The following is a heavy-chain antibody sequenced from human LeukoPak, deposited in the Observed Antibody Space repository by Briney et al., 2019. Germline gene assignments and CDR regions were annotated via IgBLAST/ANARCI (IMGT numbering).Heavy chain of an antibody. Sequence: ASVKVSCKASEYTFTNYYMYWVRQAPGQGLEWMGMINLSGGSTTYAQEFQGRVSMTRDTSTSTVYMELSSLRSEDTASYYCARARTYDGFDIWGQGAMVIVYS. CDR3: ARARTYDGFDI. J-gene: IGHJ3*02. CDR2: INLSGGST. CDR1: EYTFTNYY. V-gene: IGHV1-46*01.